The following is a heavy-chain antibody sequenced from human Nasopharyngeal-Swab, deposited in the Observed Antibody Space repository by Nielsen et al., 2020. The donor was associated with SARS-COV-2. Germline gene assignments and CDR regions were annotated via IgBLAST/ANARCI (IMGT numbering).Heavy chain of an antibody. CDR3: AKDKEALRGVGSYDY. CDR2: ISGSGGGT. V-gene: IGHV3-23*01. D-gene: IGHD3-10*01. Sequence: GGSLRLSCVGSGFTLRNYDMGWVRQTPGEGLEWVSHISGSGGGTYYTDSVKGRFTISRDNSKNTLHLHMSSLRAEDTAVYYCAKDKEALRGVGSYDYWGQGTLVTVSS. J-gene: IGHJ4*02. CDR1: GFTLRNYD.